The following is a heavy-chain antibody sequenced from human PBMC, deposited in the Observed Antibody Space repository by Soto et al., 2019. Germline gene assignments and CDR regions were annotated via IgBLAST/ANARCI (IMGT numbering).Heavy chain of an antibody. CDR2: ISGSGGST. CDR3: AKDYPDYDFWSGYFGPGFDY. CDR1: GFTFSSYA. J-gene: IGHJ4*02. D-gene: IGHD3-3*01. Sequence: PGGSLRLSCAASGFTFSSYAMSWVRQAPGKGLEWVSAISGSGGSTYYADSVKGRFTISRDNSKNTLYLQMNSLRAEDTAVYYCAKDYPDYDFWSGYFGPGFDYWGQGTLVTVSS. V-gene: IGHV3-23*01.